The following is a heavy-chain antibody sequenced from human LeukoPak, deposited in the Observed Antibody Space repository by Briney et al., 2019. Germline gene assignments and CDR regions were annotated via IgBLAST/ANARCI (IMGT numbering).Heavy chain of an antibody. V-gene: IGHV3-30*02. Sequence: PGGSLRLSCATSGFTFNIYGMHWVRQAPGKGLEWVAFIWYDGSNQYYADSVKGRFTISRDNSKNMLYLQMDSLRPEDTAVYYCTNSEYRTLSRDLNDYWGQGTLVTVSS. J-gene: IGHJ4*02. CDR3: TNSEYRTLSRDLNDY. D-gene: IGHD2/OR15-2a*01. CDR1: GFTFNIYG. CDR2: IWYDGSNQ.